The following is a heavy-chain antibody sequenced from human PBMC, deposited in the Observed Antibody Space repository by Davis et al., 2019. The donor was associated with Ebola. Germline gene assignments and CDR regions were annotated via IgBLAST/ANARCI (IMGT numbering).Heavy chain of an antibody. V-gene: IGHV4-34*01. D-gene: IGHD2-2*01. Sequence: PSETLSLTCAVYGGSFSGYYWSWIRQPPGKGLEWIGEINHSGSTNYNPSLKSRVTISVDTSKNQFSLKLSSVTAADTAVYYCARRDCSSTSCYFSYYYGMDVWGQGTTVTVSS. CDR1: GGSFSGYY. CDR2: INHSGST. J-gene: IGHJ6*02. CDR3: ARRDCSSTSCYFSYYYGMDV.